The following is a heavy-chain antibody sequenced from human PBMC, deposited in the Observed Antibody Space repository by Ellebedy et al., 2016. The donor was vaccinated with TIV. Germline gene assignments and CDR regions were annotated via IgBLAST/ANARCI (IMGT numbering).Heavy chain of an antibody. D-gene: IGHD4-17*01. CDR1: GYSFTSYW. V-gene: IGHV5-10-1*01. Sequence: GESLKISCKGSGYSFTSYWISWVRQMPGKGLEWMGRIDPSDSYTNYSQSFQGHVTISADKSISTAYLQWSSLKSSDTARYYCARDELGWGMTTVTWGQGTLVTVSS. CDR2: IDPSDSYT. J-gene: IGHJ5*02. CDR3: ARDELGWGMTTVT.